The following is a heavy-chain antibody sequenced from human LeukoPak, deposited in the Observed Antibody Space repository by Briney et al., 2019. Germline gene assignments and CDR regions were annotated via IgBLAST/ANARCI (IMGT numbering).Heavy chain of an antibody. CDR3: ARVHQLLQPGDY. J-gene: IGHJ4*02. D-gene: IGHD2-2*01. V-gene: IGHV5-51*01. CDR1: GYSFTNYW. CDR2: IYPGVSDT. Sequence: GESLKISCKGSGYSFTNYWIGRVRQMPGKGLEWMGIIYPGVSDTRYSPSFQGQVTISADKSISTAYLQWNSLKASDTAMYYCARVHQLLQPGDYWGQGTLVTVSS.